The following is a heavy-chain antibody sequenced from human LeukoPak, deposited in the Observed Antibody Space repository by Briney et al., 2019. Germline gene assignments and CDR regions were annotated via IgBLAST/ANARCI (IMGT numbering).Heavy chain of an antibody. D-gene: IGHD2-2*01. V-gene: IGHV1-69*05. CDR3: ARSCSSTSCYWYAFDI. Sequence: SVKVSCKASGGTFSSYAISWVRQAPGQGLEWMGRIIPIFGTANYAQKFQGRVTITTDESTSTAYMELSSLRSEDTAVYYCARSCSSTSCYWYAFDIWGQGTMVTASS. J-gene: IGHJ3*02. CDR1: GGTFSSYA. CDR2: IIPIFGTA.